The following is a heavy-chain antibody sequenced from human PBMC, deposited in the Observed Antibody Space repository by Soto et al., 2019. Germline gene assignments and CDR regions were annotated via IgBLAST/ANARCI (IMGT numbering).Heavy chain of an antibody. CDR1: GGSISPNY. V-gene: IGHV4-59*08. D-gene: IGHD3-22*01. CDR2: IYFGGTT. Sequence: QVQLQESGPGLVKPSETLSLTCTVSGGSISPNYWSWIRQPPGKGLEWIGYIYFGGTTMYNPSLNSRVTISVDTSKNQFSLKLTSVTAADTAVYYCARLGGYFQALDSWGQGTLVTVSS. CDR3: ARLGGYFQALDS. J-gene: IGHJ4*02.